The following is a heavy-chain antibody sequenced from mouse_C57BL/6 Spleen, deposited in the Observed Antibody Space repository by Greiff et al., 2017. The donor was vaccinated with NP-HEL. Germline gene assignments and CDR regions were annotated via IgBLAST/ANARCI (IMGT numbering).Heavy chain of an antibody. D-gene: IGHD4-1*01. CDR2: ISDGGSYT. CDR3: ARVGLTGTWYFDY. V-gene: IGHV5-4*03. CDR1: GFTFSSYA. Sequence: EVMLVESGGGLVKPGGSLKLSCAASGFTFSSYAMSWVRQTPEKRLEWVATISDGGSYTYYPDNVKGRFTISRDNAKNNLYLQMSHLKSEDTAMYYCARVGLTGTWYFDYWGQGTTLTVSS. J-gene: IGHJ2*01.